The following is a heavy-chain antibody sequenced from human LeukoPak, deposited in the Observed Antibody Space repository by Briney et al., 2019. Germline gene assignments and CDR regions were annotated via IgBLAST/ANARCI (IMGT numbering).Heavy chain of an antibody. CDR3: ARVXSGXYYFDY. J-gene: IGHJ4*02. CDR1: GYSVSSGFY. D-gene: IGHD6-25*01. Sequence: PSETLSLTCTVSGYSVSSGFYWGWIRQPPGKGLEWIGSLYHSGSAYYNPSLKSRVTISVDSSKNQFSLKLSSVTAADTAVYYCARVXSGXYYFDYWGQGTLVTVSS. V-gene: IGHV4-38-2*02. CDR2: LYHSGSA.